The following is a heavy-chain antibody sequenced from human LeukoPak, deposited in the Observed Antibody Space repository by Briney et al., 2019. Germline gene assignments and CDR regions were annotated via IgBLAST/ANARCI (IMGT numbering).Heavy chain of an antibody. D-gene: IGHD2-2*01. CDR1: GGTFSSYA. J-gene: IGHJ4*02. CDR2: IIPIFGTA. CDR3: ARSLGYCSSTSCVNFNFDY. V-gene: IGHV1-69*13. Sequence: SVKVSCKASGGTFSSYAISWVRQAPGQGLEWMGGIIPIFGTAHYSQKCQGRVTITADEYTSTAHMELSSMRSEDTAAYYCARSLGYCSSTSCVNFNFDYWGQGTLVTVSS.